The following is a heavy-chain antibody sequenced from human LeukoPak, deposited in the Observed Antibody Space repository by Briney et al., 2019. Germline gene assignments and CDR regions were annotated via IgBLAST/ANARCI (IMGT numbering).Heavy chain of an antibody. V-gene: IGHV3-33*01. J-gene: IGHJ4*02. Sequence: GGSLRLSCAASGFTFSSYGMHWVRQAPGKGLEWVAVIWYDGSNKYYADSVKGRFTISRDNSKNTLYLQMNSLRAEDTAVYYCARLPDSSNWSGFDYWGQGTLVTVSS. CDR2: IWYDGSNK. D-gene: IGHD6-13*01. CDR3: ARLPDSSNWSGFDY. CDR1: GFTFSSYG.